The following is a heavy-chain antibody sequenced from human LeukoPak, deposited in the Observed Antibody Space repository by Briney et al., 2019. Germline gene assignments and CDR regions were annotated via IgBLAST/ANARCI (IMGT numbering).Heavy chain of an antibody. CDR1: GGPFSGHY. D-gene: IGHD2-2*01. CDR2: IYHSGST. Sequence: SETLSLTCAVYGGPFSGHYWSWIRQPPGKGLEWIGYIYHSGSTYYNPSLKSRVTISVDRSKNQFSLKLSSVTAADTAVYYCARGVLPAAIPYYYYGMDVWGQGTTVTVSS. J-gene: IGHJ6*02. V-gene: IGHV4-34*01. CDR3: ARGVLPAAIPYYYYGMDV.